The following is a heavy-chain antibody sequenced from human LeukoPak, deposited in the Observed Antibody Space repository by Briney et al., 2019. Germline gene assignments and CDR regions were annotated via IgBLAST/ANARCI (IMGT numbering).Heavy chain of an antibody. J-gene: IGHJ4*02. CDR2: IKQDGSEK. Sequence: GGSLRLSCAASGFTFSTYWMSWVRQAPGKGLEWVANIKQDGSEKYYVDSVKGRFTISRDNPKNSLFLQTNSLRAEDTAVYYCARTGLRGFDYWGQGTLVTVSS. CDR3: ARTGLRGFDY. CDR1: GFTFSTYW. V-gene: IGHV3-7*05. D-gene: IGHD3-16*01.